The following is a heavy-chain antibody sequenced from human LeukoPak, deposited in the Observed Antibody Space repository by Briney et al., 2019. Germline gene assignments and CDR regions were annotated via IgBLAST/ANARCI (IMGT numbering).Heavy chain of an antibody. V-gene: IGHV3-23*01. CDR2: ISGGGSP. CDR1: GFTFSSYA. D-gene: IGHD1-7*01. J-gene: IGHJ3*02. Sequence: GGSLRLSCAASGFTFSSYAMSWVRQAPGKGLQWVSGISGGGSPYYAESLKGRFTISRDNSKNTLYLQMNSLRAEDTAIYYCAKDEGGTLEAPYPALDIWGQGTKVTVSS. CDR3: AKDEGGTLEAPYPALDI.